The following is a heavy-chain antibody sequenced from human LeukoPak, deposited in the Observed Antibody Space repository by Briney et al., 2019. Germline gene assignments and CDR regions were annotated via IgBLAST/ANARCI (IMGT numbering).Heavy chain of an antibody. CDR3: ARTEYYYDSSGYLSRPFDY. CDR1: GYTFTSYD. CDR2: MNPNSGNT. D-gene: IGHD3-22*01. V-gene: IGHV1-8*01. J-gene: IGHJ4*02. Sequence: ASVKVSYKASGYTFTSYDINWVRQATGQGLEWMGWMNPNSGNTGYAQKFQGRVTMTRNTSISTAYMELSSLRSEDTAVYYCARTEYYYDSSGYLSRPFDYWGQGTLVTVSS.